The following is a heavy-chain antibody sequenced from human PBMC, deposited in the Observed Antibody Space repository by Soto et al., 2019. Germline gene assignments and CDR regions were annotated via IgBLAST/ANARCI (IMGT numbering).Heavy chain of an antibody. CDR3: ARGMLTALVTLTTSI. Sequence: ASVKVSCKASGYTFTNYYMHWVRQAPGQWLEWMGMINPSGGNARYAQKFRGRVTMTRDTSTSTVYMELSSLRSEDTAVYYCARGMLTALVTLTTSIWGQGTMVTVSS. CDR1: GYTFTNYY. CDR2: INPSGGNA. J-gene: IGHJ3*02. D-gene: IGHD4-17*01. V-gene: IGHV1-46*01.